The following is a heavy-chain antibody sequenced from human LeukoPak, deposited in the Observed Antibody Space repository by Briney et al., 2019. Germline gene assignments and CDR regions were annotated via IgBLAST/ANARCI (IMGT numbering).Heavy chain of an antibody. CDR2: IRYDGNNK. J-gene: IGHJ6*03. D-gene: IGHD1-26*01. CDR1: GFTFRSYG. CDR3: AKGRGWEASYYYYYMDV. Sequence: GGSLRLSCAASGFTFRSYGMHWVRQAPGKGLECVAFIRYDGNNKYYADSVKGRFTISRDNSKNTLYLQMNSLRAEDAAVYYCAKGRGWEASYYYYYMDVWGKGTTVTISS. V-gene: IGHV3-30*02.